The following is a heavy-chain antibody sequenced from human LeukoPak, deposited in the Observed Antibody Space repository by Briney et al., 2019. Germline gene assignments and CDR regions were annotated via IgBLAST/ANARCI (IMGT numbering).Heavy chain of an antibody. V-gene: IGHV4-4*07. J-gene: IGHJ3*02. CDR3: ARLITGTTPAFDI. CDR1: GGTISGYY. Sequence: PSETLSLTCTVSGGTISGYYWSWIRQPAGKGLEWIGRVYTSGSTHYNPSLKSRVTMSVDTSKNQFSLKLSSVTAADTAVYYCARLITGTTPAFDIWGQGTMVTVSS. CDR2: VYTSGST. D-gene: IGHD1-7*01.